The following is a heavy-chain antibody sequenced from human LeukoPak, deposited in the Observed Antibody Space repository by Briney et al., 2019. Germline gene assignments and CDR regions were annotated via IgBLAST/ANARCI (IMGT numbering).Heavy chain of an antibody. D-gene: IGHD2-2*02. CDR3: ARVREVPAAIGY. V-gene: IGHV4-30-4*01. Sequence: SETLSLTCAVSGGSISSGDYYWSWIRQPPGKGLEWIGYIYYSGSTYYNPSLKSRVTISVDTSKNQFSLKLSSVTAADTAVYYCARVREVPAAIGYWGQGTLVTVSS. J-gene: IGHJ4*02. CDR2: IYYSGST. CDR1: GGSISSGDYY.